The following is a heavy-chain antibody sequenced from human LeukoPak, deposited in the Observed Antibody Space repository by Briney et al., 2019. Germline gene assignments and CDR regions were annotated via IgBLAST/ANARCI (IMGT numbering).Heavy chain of an antibody. D-gene: IGHD5-18*01. CDR3: ARLERGHSYGYQEGDY. CDR2: IDPSDSYT. J-gene: IGHJ4*02. CDR1: GYSFTSYW. Sequence: GESLKISCKGSGYSFTSYWISWVRQLPGKGLEWMGRIDPSDSYTNYSPSFQGHVTISADKSISTAYLQWSSLKASDTAMYYCARLERGHSYGYQEGDYWGQGTLVTVSS. V-gene: IGHV5-10-1*01.